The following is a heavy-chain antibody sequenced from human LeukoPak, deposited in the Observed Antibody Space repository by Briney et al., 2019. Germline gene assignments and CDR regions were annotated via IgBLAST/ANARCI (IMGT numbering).Heavy chain of an antibody. CDR2: ISGSGGST. CDR3: AKAPARIVGAHFDY. J-gene: IGHJ4*02. CDR1: GFIFSSYA. V-gene: IGHV3-23*01. D-gene: IGHD1-26*01. Sequence: GGSLRLSCAASGFIFSSYAMSWVRQAPGKGLEWVSAISGSGGSTYYADSVKGRFTISRDNSKNTLYLQMNSLRAEDTAVYYCAKAPARIVGAHFDYWGQGTLVTVSS.